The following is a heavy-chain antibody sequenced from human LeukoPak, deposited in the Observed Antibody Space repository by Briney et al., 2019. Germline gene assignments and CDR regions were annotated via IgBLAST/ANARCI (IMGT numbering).Heavy chain of an antibody. Sequence: PGGSLRLSCAASGFTFSNAWMSWVRQAPGKGLEWVGRIKSKTDGGTTDYAAPVKGRFTISRDDSKNTLYLQMNSLKTEDTAVYYCTTDNDYSLLFDYWGQGTLVTVSS. J-gene: IGHJ4*02. V-gene: IGHV3-15*01. D-gene: IGHD4-11*01. CDR2: IKSKTDGGTT. CDR1: GFTFSNAW. CDR3: TTDNDYSLLFDY.